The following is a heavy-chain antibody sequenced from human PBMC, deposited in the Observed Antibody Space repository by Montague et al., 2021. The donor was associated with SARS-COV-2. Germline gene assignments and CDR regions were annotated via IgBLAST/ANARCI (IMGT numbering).Heavy chain of an antibody. CDR1: GGSISSSSYY. Sequence: SETLSLTCTVSGGSISSSSYYWGWIRQPPGKGLEWIRSIYYSGSTYYNPSLKSLVTISVDTSKNQFSLKLSSVTAADTAVCYCARGLVGWFDPWGQGTLVSVS. CDR3: ARGLVGWFDP. CDR2: IYYSGST. V-gene: IGHV4-39*01. J-gene: IGHJ5*02. D-gene: IGHD3/OR15-3a*01.